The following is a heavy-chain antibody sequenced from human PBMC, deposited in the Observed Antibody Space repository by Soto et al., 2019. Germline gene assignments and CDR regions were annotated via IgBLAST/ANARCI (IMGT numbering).Heavy chain of an antibody. J-gene: IGHJ4*02. CDR2: SSGSGSGGST. Sequence: GGSLRLSCAASGFTFTNYAMTWVRQAPGKGLEWVSISSGSGSGGSTNYADSVKGRFTISRDNSKNTLYLQMNSLRVEDTAVYYCAKDRDDYRNYVFDYWGQGTLVTVSS. V-gene: IGHV3-23*01. D-gene: IGHD4-4*01. CDR1: GFTFTNYA. CDR3: AKDRDDYRNYVFDY.